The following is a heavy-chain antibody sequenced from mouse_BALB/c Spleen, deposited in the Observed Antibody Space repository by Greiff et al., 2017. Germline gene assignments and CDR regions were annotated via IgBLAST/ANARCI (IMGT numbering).Heavy chain of an antibody. CDR1: GYTFTSYY. Sequence: QVQLQQSGAELVKPGASVKLSCKASGYTFTSYYMYWVKQRPGQGLEWIGEINPSNGGTNFNEKFKSKATLTVDKSSSTAYMQLSSLTSEDSAVYYCTRVGDGYRYAMDYWGQGTSVTVSS. CDR3: TRVGDGYRYAMDY. V-gene: IGHV1S81*02. J-gene: IGHJ4*01. D-gene: IGHD2-3*01. CDR2: INPSNGGT.